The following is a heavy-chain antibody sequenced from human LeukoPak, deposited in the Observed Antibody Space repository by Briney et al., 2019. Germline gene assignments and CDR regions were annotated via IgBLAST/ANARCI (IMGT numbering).Heavy chain of an antibody. D-gene: IGHD3-16*01. CDR2: ISGSSGST. V-gene: IGHV3-23*01. J-gene: IGHJ3*02. CDR3: AKDPYTKHAFDI. Sequence: EASVKVSCKASGYTFTSYGISWVRQAPRKGLEWVSVISGSSGSTYYADSVKGRFTISRDNSKNTLYLRMNSLRAEDTAVYYCAKDPYTKHAFDIWGQGTMVTVSS. CDR1: GYTFTSYG.